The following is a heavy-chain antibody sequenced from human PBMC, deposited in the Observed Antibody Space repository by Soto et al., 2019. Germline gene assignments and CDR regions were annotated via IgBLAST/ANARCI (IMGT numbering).Heavy chain of an antibody. J-gene: IGHJ4*02. Sequence: PSETLSLTCTVTGDSISSRSYYWGWIRQPPGKGLEWIGSIYYSGSTYNNPSLRSRVSMSIDTSKDQFSLKLKSVTAADTALYFRARQRNSVVTQAYFDVWGQGSIVTVYS. CDR2: IYYSGST. D-gene: IGHD2-21*02. V-gene: IGHV4-39*01. CDR3: ARQRNSVVTQAYFDV. CDR1: GDSISSRSYY.